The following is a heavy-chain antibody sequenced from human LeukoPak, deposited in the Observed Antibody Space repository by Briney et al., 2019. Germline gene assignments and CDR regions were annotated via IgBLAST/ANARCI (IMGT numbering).Heavy chain of an antibody. J-gene: IGHJ3*02. CDR1: GFTFRSYA. CDR3: ALIPDAFDI. Sequence: GGSLRLSCVASGFTFRSYAMSWVRQAPGKGLEWVSSIDKSGTITYYADSVKGRFTISRDNSKNTLYLQMNSLRAEDTAVYYCALIPDAFDIWGQGTMVTVSS. CDR2: IDKSGTIT. V-gene: IGHV3-23*05.